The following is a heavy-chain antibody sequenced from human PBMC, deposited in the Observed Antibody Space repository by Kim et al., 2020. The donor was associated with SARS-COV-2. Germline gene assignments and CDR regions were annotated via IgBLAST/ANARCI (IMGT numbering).Heavy chain of an antibody. D-gene: IGHD2-8*01. CDR2: IYSGGST. Sequence: GGSLRLSCAASGFTVSSNYMSWVRQAPGKGLEWVSVIYSGGSTYYADSVKGRFTISRDNSKNTLYLQMNSLRAEDTAVYYCARDRVFYYYYYMDVWGKGTTVTVSS. CDR1: GFTVSSNY. CDR3: ARDRVFYYYYYMDV. J-gene: IGHJ6*03. V-gene: IGHV3-66*01.